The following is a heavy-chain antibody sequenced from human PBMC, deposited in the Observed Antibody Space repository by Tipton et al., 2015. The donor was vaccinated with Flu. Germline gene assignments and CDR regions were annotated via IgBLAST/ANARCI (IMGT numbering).Heavy chain of an antibody. Sequence: SLRLSCEASGFTFSSYGMHWVRQAAGKGLEWVSGIGTSGDTYYAGSVKGRFSISRENAKNILYVQMNSLRPGDTAVYYCARGPLPDSNWYNGMDVWGQGTTVTVFS. J-gene: IGHJ6*02. D-gene: IGHD6-13*01. CDR3: ARGPLPDSNWYNGMDV. CDR1: GFTFSSYG. V-gene: IGHV3-13*01. CDR2: IGTSGDT.